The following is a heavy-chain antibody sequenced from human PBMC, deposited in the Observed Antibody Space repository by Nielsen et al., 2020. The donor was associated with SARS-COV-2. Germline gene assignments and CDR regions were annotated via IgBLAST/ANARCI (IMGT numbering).Heavy chain of an antibody. Sequence: GESLKISCAASGFTFDDYGMSWVRQAPGKGLEWVAVISYDGSNKYYADSVKGRFTISRDNSKNTLYLQMNSLRAEDTAVYYCARSYSGSYSQPFDYWGQGTLVTVSS. D-gene: IGHD1-26*01. V-gene: IGHV3-30*03. CDR3: ARSYSGSYSQPFDY. CDR2: ISYDGSNK. CDR1: GFTFDDYG. J-gene: IGHJ4*02.